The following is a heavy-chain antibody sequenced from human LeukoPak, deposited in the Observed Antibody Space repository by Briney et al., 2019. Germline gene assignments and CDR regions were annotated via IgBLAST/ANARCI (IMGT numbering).Heavy chain of an antibody. J-gene: IGHJ4*02. D-gene: IGHD3-10*01. CDR1: GFTFSSYA. V-gene: IGHV3-23*01. CDR3: EGYYYGTGSPDY. CDR2: ISGSGGST. Sequence: GGSVRLSCAASGFTFSSYAMSWVRQAPGKGLEWVSAISGSGGSTYYADSVKGRFTISRDNSKNTLYLQMNSLRAEDTAVYYCEGYYYGTGSPDYWGQGTLVTVSS.